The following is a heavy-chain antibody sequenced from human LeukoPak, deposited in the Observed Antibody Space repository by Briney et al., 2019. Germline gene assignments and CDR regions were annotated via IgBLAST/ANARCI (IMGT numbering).Heavy chain of an antibody. CDR3: ARARYYYDSSGNWFDP. V-gene: IGHV1-18*01. Sequence: ASVKVSCKASGYTFTSYGISWVRQAPGQGLEWMGWISAYNGNTNYAQKLQGRVTMTTDTSTSTAYMELRSLRSDDTAVYYCARARYYYDSSGNWFDPWGQGTLVTVSS. J-gene: IGHJ5*02. D-gene: IGHD3-22*01. CDR2: ISAYNGNT. CDR1: GYTFTSYG.